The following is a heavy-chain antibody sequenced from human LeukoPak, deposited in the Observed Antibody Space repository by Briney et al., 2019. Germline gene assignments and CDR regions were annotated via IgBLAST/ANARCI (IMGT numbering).Heavy chain of an antibody. CDR1: GFTFSSYG. CDR2: IWYDGSNK. J-gene: IGHJ4*02. D-gene: IGHD2-15*01. V-gene: IGHV3-33*01. Sequence: PGGSLRLSCAASGFTFSSYGMHWVRQAPGKGLEWVAVIWYDGSNKYYADSVKGRFAISRDNSKNTLYLQMNSLRAEDTAVYYCARARGDCSGGSCYLLYYWGQGTLVTVSS. CDR3: ARARGDCSGGSCYLLYY.